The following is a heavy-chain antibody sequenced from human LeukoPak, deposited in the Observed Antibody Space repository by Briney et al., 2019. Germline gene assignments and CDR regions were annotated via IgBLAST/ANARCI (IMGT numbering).Heavy chain of an antibody. CDR3: AREEYCSSTSCYNDYYYYGMDV. CDR2: INPNSGGT. D-gene: IGHD2-2*02. J-gene: IGHJ6*02. V-gene: IGHV1-2*02. CDR1: GYTFTGYY. Sequence: ASVKVSCKASGYTFTGYYMHWVRQAPGQGLEWMGWINPNSGGTNYAQKFQGRVTMTRDTSISTAYMELSRLRSDDTAVYYCAREEYCSSTSCYNDYYYYGMDVWGQGTTVTVSS.